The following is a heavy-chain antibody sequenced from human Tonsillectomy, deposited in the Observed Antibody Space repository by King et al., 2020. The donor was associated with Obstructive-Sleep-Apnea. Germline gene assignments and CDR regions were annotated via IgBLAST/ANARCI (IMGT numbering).Heavy chain of an antibody. CDR2: INNSSSYT. Sequence: QLVQSGGALVKPGGSLRLSCAAAGFTFSDYYMTWIRQAPGKGLEGVSDINNSSSYTKYADPVKGHCTISRDNAKNSLFLQMNSLRAEDTAVSYCARDPITSGNYWAGWFDPWGQGTLVTVSS. CDR3: ARDPITSGNYWAGWFDP. D-gene: IGHD1-26*01. J-gene: IGHJ5*02. V-gene: IGHV3-11*06. CDR1: GFTFSDYY.